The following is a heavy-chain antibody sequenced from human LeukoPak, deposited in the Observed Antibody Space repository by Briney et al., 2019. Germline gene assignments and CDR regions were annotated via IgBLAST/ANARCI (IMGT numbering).Heavy chain of an antibody. J-gene: IGHJ4*02. D-gene: IGHD3-10*01. CDR1: GFTLNKYW. CDR2: INSEGTTT. CDR3: AKGSRAQGYYFDF. V-gene: IGHV3-74*01. Sequence: GGSLRLPCAASGFTLNKYWMHWVRQAPGKGLVWVSRINSEGTTTNYADSVKGRFTISRDNAKNTLYLQMNSLRAEDTAAYYCAKGSRAQGYYFDFWGQGTLVTVSS.